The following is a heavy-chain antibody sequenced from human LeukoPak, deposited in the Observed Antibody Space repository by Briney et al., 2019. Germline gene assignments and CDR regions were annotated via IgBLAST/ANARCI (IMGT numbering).Heavy chain of an antibody. D-gene: IGHD3-22*01. J-gene: IGHJ4*02. CDR2: INHSGST. V-gene: IGHV4-34*01. CDR3: ARGIRSVAPYPDYDSSGFSALEHFDY. CDR1: GGSFSGYY. Sequence: LETLSLTCAVYGGSFSGYYWSWIRQPPGKGLEWIGEINHSGSTNYNPSHMRRVGISVDTAKTQFSRKLSSGAAADTAVYYCARGIRSVAPYPDYDSSGFSALEHFDYGGQGTLVTVSS.